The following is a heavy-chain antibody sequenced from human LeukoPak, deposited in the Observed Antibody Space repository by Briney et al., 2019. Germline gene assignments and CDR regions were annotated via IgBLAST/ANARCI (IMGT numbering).Heavy chain of an antibody. D-gene: IGHD6-6*01. Sequence: HTGGSLRLSCAGSGFTFSSYAMNWVRQAPGKGLEWVSVIYSGGSTYYADSVKGRFTISRDNSKNTLYLQMNSLRAEDTAVYYCAAARRSRYGRFDPWGQGTLVTVSS. J-gene: IGHJ5*02. CDR3: AAARRSRYGRFDP. CDR2: IYSGGST. CDR1: GFTFSSYA. V-gene: IGHV3-53*01.